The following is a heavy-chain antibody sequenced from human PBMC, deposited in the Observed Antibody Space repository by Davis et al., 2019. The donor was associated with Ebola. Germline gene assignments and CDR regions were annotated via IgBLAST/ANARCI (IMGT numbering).Heavy chain of an antibody. Sequence: PGGSLRLSCAASGLSFIGAWFNWVRQAPGKGLEWVAVIWYDGSNKYYADSVKGRFTISRDNAKNSLYLQMNSLRAEDTAVYYCARDPDCSSTSCYSVPMTTVTTTDYWGQGTLVTVSS. CDR2: IWYDGSNK. CDR3: ARDPDCSSTSCYSVPMTTVTTTDY. J-gene: IGHJ4*02. V-gene: IGHV3-33*08. D-gene: IGHD2-2*02. CDR1: GLSFIGAW.